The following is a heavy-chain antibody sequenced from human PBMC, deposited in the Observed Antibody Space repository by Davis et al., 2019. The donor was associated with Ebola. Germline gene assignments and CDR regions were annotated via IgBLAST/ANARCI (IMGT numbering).Heavy chain of an antibody. D-gene: IGHD6-19*01. J-gene: IGHJ5*02. Sequence: SSVNVSRKASGGTFSSYAISWVRQAPGQGLEWMGGIIPIFGTANYAQKFQGRVTITADESTSTAYMELSSLRSEDTAVYYCARGRTVTGTRGLSWFDPWGQGALVTVSS. CDR3: ARGRTVTGTRGLSWFDP. CDR1: GGTFSSYA. CDR2: IIPIFGTA. V-gene: IGHV1-69*13.